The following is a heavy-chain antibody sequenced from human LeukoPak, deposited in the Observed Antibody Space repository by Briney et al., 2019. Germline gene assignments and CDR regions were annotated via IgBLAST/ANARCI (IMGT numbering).Heavy chain of an antibody. Sequence: PGGSLRLSCAASGFTVSSNYMNWARQATGKGLEWVSAISASGGTTYNSDSVKGRFTISRDSAKNTLYLQINSLRAEDSAVYYCAKASSSWYSVFDYWGRRTLVTVSS. CDR3: AKASSSWYSVFDY. CDR2: ISASGGTT. CDR1: GFTVSSNY. J-gene: IGHJ4*02. D-gene: IGHD6-13*01. V-gene: IGHV3-23*01.